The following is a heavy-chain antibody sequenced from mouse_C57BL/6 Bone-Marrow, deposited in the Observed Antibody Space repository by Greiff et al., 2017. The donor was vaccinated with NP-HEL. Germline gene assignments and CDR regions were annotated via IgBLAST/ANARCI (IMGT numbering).Heavy chain of an antibody. V-gene: IGHV10-1*01. Sequence: EVQLVESGGGLVQPKGSLKLSCAASGFSFNTYAMNWVRQAPGKGLEWVARIRSKSNNYATYYADSVKDRFTISRDDSESMLYLQMNNLKTEDTAMYYGVRATVGAMDYWGQGTSVTVSS. J-gene: IGHJ4*01. CDR1: GFSFNTYA. D-gene: IGHD1-1*01. CDR2: IRSKSNNYAT. CDR3: VRATVGAMDY.